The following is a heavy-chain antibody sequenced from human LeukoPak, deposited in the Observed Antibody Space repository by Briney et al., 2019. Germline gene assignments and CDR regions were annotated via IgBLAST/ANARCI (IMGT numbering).Heavy chain of an antibody. D-gene: IGHD2/OR15-2a*01. V-gene: IGHV4-59*01. CDR2: ISYSGTI. J-gene: IGHJ6*03. CDR1: HGSMSPNY. CDR3: ARFNRDSSYYYYIDV. Sequence: PSETLSLTCSVSHGSMSPNYWTWIRQPPGKGLEWIGSISYSGTINSNPSLKSRVTMSIDTSKNQFSLNLTSVTAADTAVYYCARFNRDSSYYYYIDVWGKGSPVTVSS.